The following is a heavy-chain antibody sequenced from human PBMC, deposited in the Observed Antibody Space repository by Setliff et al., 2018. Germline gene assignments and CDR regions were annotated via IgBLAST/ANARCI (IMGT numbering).Heavy chain of an antibody. CDR1: GYTCTSYD. CDR2: MNPNSGNT. D-gene: IGHD6-13*01. J-gene: IGHJ5*02. Sequence: GASVKVSCKAAGYTCTSYDINWVRQATGQGLEWMGWMNPNSGNTNYAQKLQGRVTMTTDTSTSTAYMELSSLRSDDTAVYYCARGYSSSWQSRMGFEPWGQGTLVTVS. CDR3: ARGYSSSWQSRMGFEP. V-gene: IGHV1-8*02.